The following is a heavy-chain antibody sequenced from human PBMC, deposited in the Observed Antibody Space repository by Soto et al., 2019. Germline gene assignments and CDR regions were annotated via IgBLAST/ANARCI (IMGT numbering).Heavy chain of an antibody. Sequence: QVQLVQSGAEVKKPGSSVKVSCKASADTFNSYSLSWLRQAPGQRLEWMGGITPVFGTADYAQRFQDRLTVTADDSTSTVNIELSSLLSGDTAVYYGARNLEGATVSNCFDPWGQLALFSV. CDR3: ARNLEGATVSNCFDP. V-gene: IGHV1-69*01. CDR1: ADTFNSYS. D-gene: IGHD4-17*01. CDR2: ITPVFGTA. J-gene: IGHJ5*02.